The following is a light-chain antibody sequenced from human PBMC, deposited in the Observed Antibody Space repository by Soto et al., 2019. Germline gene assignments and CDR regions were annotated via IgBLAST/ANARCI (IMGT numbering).Light chain of an antibody. Sequence: QSVLTQPPSASGTPGQRVTISCSGSSSNIGSHTVNWYQQLPGTAPRLLIYNSNQRPSGVPDRFSGSKSGTSASLAISGLQSEDEADYYCATWDDSLSGPVFGGGTKLTVL. CDR2: NSN. CDR3: ATWDDSLSGPV. CDR1: SSNIGSHT. V-gene: IGLV1-44*01. J-gene: IGLJ3*02.